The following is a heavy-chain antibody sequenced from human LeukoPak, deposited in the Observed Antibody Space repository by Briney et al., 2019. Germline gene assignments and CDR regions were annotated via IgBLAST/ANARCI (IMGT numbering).Heavy chain of an antibody. D-gene: IGHD5-18*01. CDR1: GFTFSSYA. Sequence: GRSLRLSCAASGFTFSSYAMHWVRQAPGKGLEWVAVISYDGSNKYYADSVKGRFTISRDNSKNTLYLQMNSLRAEDTAVYYCARDPQIPSPMVTGYFDYWGQGTLVTVSS. J-gene: IGHJ4*02. CDR2: ISYDGSNK. CDR3: ARDPQIPSPMVTGYFDY. V-gene: IGHV3-30*04.